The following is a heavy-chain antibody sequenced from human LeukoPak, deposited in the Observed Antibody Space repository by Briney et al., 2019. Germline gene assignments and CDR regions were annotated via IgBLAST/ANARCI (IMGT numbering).Heavy chain of an antibody. CDR2: INHSGST. D-gene: IGHD6-13*01. Sequence: PSETLSLTCTVSGGSISGSSYYWGWIRQPPGTGLEWIGEINHSGSTNYNPSLKSRVTISVDTSKNQFSLKLSSVTAADTAVYYCAREGAAALDYWGQGTLVTVPS. CDR1: GGSISGSSYY. J-gene: IGHJ4*02. V-gene: IGHV4-39*07. CDR3: AREGAAALDY.